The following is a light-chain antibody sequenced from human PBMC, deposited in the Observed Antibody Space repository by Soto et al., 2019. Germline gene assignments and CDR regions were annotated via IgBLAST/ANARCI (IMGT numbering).Light chain of an antibody. V-gene: IGKV3-11*01. Sequence: EIVLTQSPATLSLSPGEGATLSCRASQSVSSYLVWYQQKPGQAPRLLIYDASKRATGIPARFSGSGSGTDFTLTISSLEPEDFAVYYCQQRSNWPPTWTFGQGTKVDIK. CDR2: DAS. J-gene: IGKJ1*01. CDR3: QQRSNWPPTWT. CDR1: QSVSSY.